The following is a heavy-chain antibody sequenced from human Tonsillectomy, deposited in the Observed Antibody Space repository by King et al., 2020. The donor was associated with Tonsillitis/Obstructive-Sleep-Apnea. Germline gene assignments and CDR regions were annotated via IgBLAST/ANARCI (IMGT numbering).Heavy chain of an antibody. V-gene: IGHV4-34*01. CDR1: GGSFSGYY. CDR3: ARDEWPQGFDP. CDR2: INQSGST. D-gene: IGHD3-3*01. J-gene: IGHJ5*02. Sequence: VQLQQWGAGVLKPSGTLSLTCAVYGGSFSGYYWSWIRQPPGKGLEWIGEINQSGSTNYNPSLKSRVTISVDTSKNQFSLKLNSVTAADTAVYYCARDEWPQGFDPWGQGILVTVSS.